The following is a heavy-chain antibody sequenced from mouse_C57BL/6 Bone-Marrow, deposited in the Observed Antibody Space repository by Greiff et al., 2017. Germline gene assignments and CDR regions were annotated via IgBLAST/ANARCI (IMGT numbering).Heavy chain of an antibody. V-gene: IGHV3-6*01. D-gene: IGHD1-1*01. J-gene: IGHJ2*01. CDR1: GYSITSGSY. Sequence: EVQLVESGPGLVKPSQSLSLTCSVTGYSITSGSYWNWIRQFPGNKLEWMGYISYDGSNNYNPSLKNRISITRDTSKNQFFLTLNSVTTEDTATYYGARERGYGSLYYFDYWGQGTTLTVSS. CDR2: ISYDGSN. CDR3: ARERGYGSLYYFDY.